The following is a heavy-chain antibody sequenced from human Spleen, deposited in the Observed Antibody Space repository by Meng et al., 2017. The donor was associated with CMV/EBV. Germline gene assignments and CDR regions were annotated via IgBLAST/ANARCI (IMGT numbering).Heavy chain of an antibody. CDR1: GFTFSSYW. D-gene: IGHD6-13*01. V-gene: IGHV3-74*01. CDR2: INSDGSST. Sequence: GGSLRLSCEASGFTFSSYWMHWVRQAPGKGLVWVSRINSDGSSTSYADSVKGRFTISRDNSRNTLYLQMNSLRAEDTAVYYCARDQMAYSSSWYVYWGQGTLVTVSS. J-gene: IGHJ4*02. CDR3: ARDQMAYSSSWYVY.